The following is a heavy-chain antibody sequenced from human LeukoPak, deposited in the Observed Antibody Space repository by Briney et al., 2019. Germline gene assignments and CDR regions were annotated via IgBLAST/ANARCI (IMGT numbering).Heavy chain of an antibody. Sequence: VGSLRLSCAASGFTFSSFAMNWVGYAPGQGLVWVSSFSSSICYVYYADSVKGRFTISRDNAKNSLYLQMKSLRAEDTAVYYCARGKTSQNIVTRKTYNWFDPWGQGTLVTVSS. CDR2: FSSSICYV. J-gene: IGHJ5*02. D-gene: IGHD2/OR15-2a*01. CDR3: ARGKTSQNIVTRKTYNWFDP. CDR1: GFTFSSFA. V-gene: IGHV3-21*01.